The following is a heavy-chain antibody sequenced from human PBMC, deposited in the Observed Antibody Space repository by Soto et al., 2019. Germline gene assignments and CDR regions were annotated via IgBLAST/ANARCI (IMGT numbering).Heavy chain of an antibody. CDR1: GASISSGGYY. J-gene: IGHJ4*02. CDR2: IYYSGST. Sequence: PSETLSLTXTVSGASISSGGYYWSWIRQHPGKGLEWIANIYYSGSTYYNPSLKSRVTISIDTPKNQFSLKLSSVTAADTAVYYCAKAQAWELLFDFWGQGTLVTVSS. CDR3: AKAQAWELLFDF. D-gene: IGHD1-26*01. V-gene: IGHV4-31*02.